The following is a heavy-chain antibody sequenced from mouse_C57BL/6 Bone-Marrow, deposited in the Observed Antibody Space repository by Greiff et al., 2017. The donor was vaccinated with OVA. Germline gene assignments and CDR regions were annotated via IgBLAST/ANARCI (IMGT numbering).Heavy chain of an antibody. J-gene: IGHJ4*01. V-gene: IGHV1-50*01. CDR2: IDPSDSYP. Sequence: QVQLQQPGAELVKPGASVKLSCKASGYTFTSYWMQWVKQRPGQGLEWIGEIDPSDSYPNYTQKFKGKATLTVDTSSRTAYMQLSSLTSEDSAVYYGARPVERGDYAMDYWGQGTSVTVSA. CDR1: GYTFTSYW. D-gene: IGHD1-1*01. CDR3: ARPVERGDYAMDY.